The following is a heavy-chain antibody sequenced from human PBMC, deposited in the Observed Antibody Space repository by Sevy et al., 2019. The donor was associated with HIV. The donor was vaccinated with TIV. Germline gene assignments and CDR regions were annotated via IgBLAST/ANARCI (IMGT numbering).Heavy chain of an antibody. CDR1: GFTFDDYA. V-gene: IGHV3-9*01. D-gene: IGHD2-2*01. CDR2: ISWNSGSI. Sequence: SLRLSCAASGFTFDDYAMHWVRQAPGKGLEWVSGISWNSGSIGYADSVKGRFTISRDNAKNSLYLQMNSLRAEDTALYYCAKGFFCSSTSCYSRGAFDIWGQGTMVTVSS. J-gene: IGHJ3*02. CDR3: AKGFFCSSTSCYSRGAFDI.